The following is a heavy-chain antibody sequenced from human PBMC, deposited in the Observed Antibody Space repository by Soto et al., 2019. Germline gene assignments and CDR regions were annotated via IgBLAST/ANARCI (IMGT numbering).Heavy chain of an antibody. V-gene: IGHV1-2*02. CDR3: ARGGSDGRITIFGVVWFDP. J-gene: IGHJ5*02. D-gene: IGHD3-3*01. Sequence: QVQLVQSGAEVKKPGASVKVSCKASGYTFTGYYMHWVRQAPGQGLEWMGWVNPNSGGTNYAQKFQGRVTMTRDTSISTAYMELSRLRSDDTAVYYCARGGSDGRITIFGVVWFDPWGQGTLVTVSS. CDR2: VNPNSGGT. CDR1: GYTFTGYY.